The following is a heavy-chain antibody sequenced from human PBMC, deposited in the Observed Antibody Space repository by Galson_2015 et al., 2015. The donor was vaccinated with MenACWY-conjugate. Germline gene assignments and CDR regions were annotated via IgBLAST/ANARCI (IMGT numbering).Heavy chain of an antibody. CDR3: VKGWQQLGDI. CDR1: GFTFSTYW. Sequence: SLRLSCAASGFTFSTYWMHWVRQAPGKGLVWVSRINGDGRSTSYGDSVKGRFTTSRDNAKNTLFLQMNSLRVEDTAVYYCVKGWQQLGDIWGQGTMVTVSS. CDR2: INGDGRST. V-gene: IGHV3-74*01. D-gene: IGHD6-13*01. J-gene: IGHJ3*02.